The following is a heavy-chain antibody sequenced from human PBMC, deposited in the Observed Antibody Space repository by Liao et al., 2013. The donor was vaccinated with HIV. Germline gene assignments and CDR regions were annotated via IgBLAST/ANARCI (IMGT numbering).Heavy chain of an antibody. J-gene: IGHJ5*02. Sequence: QVQLQESGPGLVKPSETLSLTCTVSGGSISSYYWSWIRQPPGKGLEWIGYIYYSGSTNYNPSLKSRVTISVDTSKNQFSLKLSSVTAADTAVYYCAREELHNWFDPWGQGTLVTVSS. CDR2: IYYSGST. V-gene: IGHV4-59*01. CDR3: AREELHNWFDP. D-gene: IGHD1-26*01. CDR1: GGSISSYY.